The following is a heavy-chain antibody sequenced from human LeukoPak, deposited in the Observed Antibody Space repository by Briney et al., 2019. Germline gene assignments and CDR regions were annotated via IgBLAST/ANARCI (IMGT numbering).Heavy chain of an antibody. CDR1: GWSFNDYY. CDR3: ARGQVPAARGYNWFDP. Sequence: SETLSLTCAVYGWSFNDYYWNWLRQPPGKGLEWVGEINGRGDTNYNPSLKTRVTISVDTSKKQFSLRLTSMIAADTALYYCARGQVPAARGYNWFDPWGQGTLVTVSS. V-gene: IGHV4-34*01. D-gene: IGHD2-2*01. J-gene: IGHJ5*02. CDR2: INGRGDT.